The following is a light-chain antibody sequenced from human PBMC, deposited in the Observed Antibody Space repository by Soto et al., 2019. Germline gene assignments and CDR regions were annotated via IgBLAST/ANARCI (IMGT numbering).Light chain of an antibody. J-gene: IGKJ3*01. Sequence: ENVLTQSPATLSLSPGERATLSCRASQNINNFLAWYQQKPGQAPRLFIYDASNRATGIPTRFSGSGSGTDFTLTISRLEPEDFAVYYCQQYGDSPLFGPGTKVDIK. V-gene: IGKV3-11*01. CDR3: QQYGDSPL. CDR1: QNINNF. CDR2: DAS.